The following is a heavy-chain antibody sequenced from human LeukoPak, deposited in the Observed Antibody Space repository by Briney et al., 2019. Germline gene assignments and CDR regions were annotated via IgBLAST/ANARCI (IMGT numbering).Heavy chain of an antibody. CDR1: GSTFDDYA. CDR3: VRGYCYGFDI. V-gene: IGHV3-9*01. CDR2: ISWNSGTI. Sequence: GGSLRLSCAASGSTFDDYAMHWVRQGPGKGLEWVSGISWNSGTIGYADSVRGRFTISRDNAKNSLYLQMNSLRPEDTALYYCVRGYCYGFDIWGQGTTVTVSS. D-gene: IGHD5-18*01. J-gene: IGHJ3*02.